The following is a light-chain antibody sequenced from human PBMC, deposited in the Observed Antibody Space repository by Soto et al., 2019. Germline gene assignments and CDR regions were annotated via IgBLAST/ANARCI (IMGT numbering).Light chain of an antibody. CDR1: SSDVGGYNY. J-gene: IGLJ1*01. V-gene: IGLV2-14*01. CDR3: TSYTTSDTFV. Sequence: ALAQPASVSGSPGQSITISCTGTSSDVGGYNYVSWYQQHPGKVPKLMIYEVSNRPSGVSNRFSGSKSGNTASLTVSGLQVEDEADYYCTSYTTSDTFVFGTGTKVTVL. CDR2: EVS.